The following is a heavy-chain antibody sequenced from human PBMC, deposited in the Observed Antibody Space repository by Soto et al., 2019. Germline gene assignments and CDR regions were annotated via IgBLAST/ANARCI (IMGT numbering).Heavy chain of an antibody. CDR2: INHSGST. Sequence: QVQLQQWGAGLLKPSETLSLTCAVYGGSFSGYYWSWIRQPPGKGLEWIGEINHSGSTNYNPSLKSRVTISVDTSKNQFSLKLSSVTAADTAVYYCARGSDYYVRDWGQGTLVTVSS. CDR1: GGSFSGYY. CDR3: ARGSDYYVRD. J-gene: IGHJ4*02. V-gene: IGHV4-34*01. D-gene: IGHD3-10*02.